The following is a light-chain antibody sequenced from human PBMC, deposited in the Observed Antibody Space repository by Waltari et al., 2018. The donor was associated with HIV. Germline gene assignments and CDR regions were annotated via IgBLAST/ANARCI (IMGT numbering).Light chain of an antibody. V-gene: IGKV1-5*01. Sequence: DIQMTQSPSTVSASIGDRVTITCRSTENLNTRLAWYQQKPGKAPNLLIYDASTLESGVPSRLSGSGSGTDFTLTISSLQAEDVAVYYCQQYYSTPYTFGQGTKLEIK. CDR2: DAS. J-gene: IGKJ2*01. CDR1: ENLNTR. CDR3: QQYYSTPYT.